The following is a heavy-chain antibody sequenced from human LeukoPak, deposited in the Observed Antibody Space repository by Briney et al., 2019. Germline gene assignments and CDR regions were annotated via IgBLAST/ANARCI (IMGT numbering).Heavy chain of an antibody. J-gene: IGHJ4*02. D-gene: IGHD3-22*01. CDR3: ARDRPNYYGSDGHYYRRDGDY. CDR2: ISGSGGST. V-gene: IGHV3-23*01. CDR1: GFTFRSYA. Sequence: GGSLRLSCAASGFTFRSYAMNWVRQAPGKGLEWVSIISGSGGSTYYTNSVRGRFTISRDNSNNTLYLQMHSLSAEDTAVYYCARDRPNYYGSDGHYYRRDGDYWGRGTLVSVSS.